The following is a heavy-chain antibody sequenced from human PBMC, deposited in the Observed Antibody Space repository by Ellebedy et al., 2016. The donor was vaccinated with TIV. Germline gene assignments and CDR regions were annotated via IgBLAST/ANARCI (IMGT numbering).Heavy chain of an antibody. CDR3: TTVYRYNYDSV. D-gene: IGHD5-18*01. CDR1: GFTFSNAW. CDR2: IKSKTDGGAA. Sequence: GGSLRLSCAASGFTFSNAWMNWVRQAPGKGLEWVGRIKSKTDGGAADYAAPVKGRFTIARDDSKNTLYLQMNSLKTEDTAVYFCTTVYRYNYDSVWGQGTLVTVSS. J-gene: IGHJ4*02. V-gene: IGHV3-15*01.